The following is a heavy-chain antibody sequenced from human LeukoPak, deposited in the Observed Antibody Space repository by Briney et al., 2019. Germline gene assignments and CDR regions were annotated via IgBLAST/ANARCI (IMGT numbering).Heavy chain of an antibody. CDR2: IFYSGST. CDR3: AKSNGYGLIDI. V-gene: IGHV4-34*12. D-gene: IGHD3-10*01. Sequence: SETLSLTCAVYGGSFSGYYWGWIRQPPGKGPEWIGNIFYSGSTYYGPSLKSRLTISLDTSRNQFSLKLNSVTAADTAVYYCAKSNGYGLIDIWGQGTMVTVSS. CDR1: GGSFSGYY. J-gene: IGHJ3*02.